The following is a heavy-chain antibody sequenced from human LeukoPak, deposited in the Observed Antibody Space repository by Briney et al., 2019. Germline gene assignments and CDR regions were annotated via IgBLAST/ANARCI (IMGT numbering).Heavy chain of an antibody. J-gene: IGHJ4*02. V-gene: IGHV3-23*01. CDR2: ISGSGGST. CDR3: AKDRSIGTYYTFDS. CDR1: GFTFSSYA. Sequence: GGSLRLSCAASGFTFSSYAMSWVRQAPGKGLEWVSAISGSGGSTYYTDSDKGRFTISRDNSKNTLYLQMSSLTAKDTAVYYCAKDRSIGTYYTFDSWGQGTLVTVSS. D-gene: IGHD1-26*01.